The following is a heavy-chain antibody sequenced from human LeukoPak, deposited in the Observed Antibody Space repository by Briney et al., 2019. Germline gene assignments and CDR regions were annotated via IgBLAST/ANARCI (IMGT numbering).Heavy chain of an antibody. Sequence: GSSVKVSCKASGGTFNNHAISWVRQAPGQGLEWMGVIIPISGTANYAQKFQGRVTITADESTSTVYMELSSLTSEDTAVYYCARWAGESSSWYPALFDYWGQATLVTVSS. V-gene: IGHV1-69*13. CDR1: GGTFNNHA. CDR2: IIPISGTA. CDR3: ARWAGESSSWYPALFDY. D-gene: IGHD6-13*01. J-gene: IGHJ4*02.